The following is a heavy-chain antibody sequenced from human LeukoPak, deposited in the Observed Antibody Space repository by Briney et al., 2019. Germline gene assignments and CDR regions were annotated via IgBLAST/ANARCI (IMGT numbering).Heavy chain of an antibody. CDR1: GGTFSSYA. Sequence: SVKVSCKASGGTFSSYATSWVRQAPGQGLEWMGGIIPIFGTANYAQKFQGRVTITTDESTSTAYMELSSLRSEDTAVYYCARSDYSNLYNWFDPWGQGTLVTVSS. CDR2: IIPIFGTA. D-gene: IGHD4-11*01. V-gene: IGHV1-69*05. J-gene: IGHJ5*02. CDR3: ARSDYSNLYNWFDP.